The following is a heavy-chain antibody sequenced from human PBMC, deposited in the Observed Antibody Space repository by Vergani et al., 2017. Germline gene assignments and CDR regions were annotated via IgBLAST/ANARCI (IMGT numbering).Heavy chain of an antibody. V-gene: IGHV4-34*01. J-gene: IGHJ4*02. CDR1: GGAGSGYD. CDR3: ASWATTYYYDSSGYSY. CDR2: RNQSGRR. D-gene: IGHD3-22*01. Sequence: QVQLQQWGAGLGKTTETLSRTRAGEGGAGSGYDASGRRKPAGKGLAGSGERNQSGRRNYNPSLKSRVTISVDTSKNQFSLKLSSVTAADTAVYYCASWATTYYYDSSGYSYWGQGTLVTVSS.